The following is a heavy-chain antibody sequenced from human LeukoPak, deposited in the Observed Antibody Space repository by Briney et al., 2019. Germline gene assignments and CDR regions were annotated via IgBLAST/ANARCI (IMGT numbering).Heavy chain of an antibody. Sequence: GGSLRPSWAAAGFTVSSHYMSWVRQPARKGLEWVSILSGSGGSTYYADSVKGRFTICRDNSKNTLHLQINSLRAEDTAVYYCARPFGDYPYATFDHWGQGTLVTVSS. J-gene: IGHJ4*02. D-gene: IGHD4-17*01. V-gene: IGHV3-53*01. CDR1: GFTVSSHY. CDR2: LSGSGGST. CDR3: ARPFGDYPYATFDH.